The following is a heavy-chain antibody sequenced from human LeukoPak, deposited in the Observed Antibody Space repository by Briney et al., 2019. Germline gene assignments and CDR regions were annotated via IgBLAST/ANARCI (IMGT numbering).Heavy chain of an antibody. J-gene: IGHJ4*02. V-gene: IGHV4-59*01. D-gene: IGHD3-22*01. CDR1: GGSISSYY. CDR3: ARKNYYDIDY. Sequence: SETLSLTCTVSGGSISSYYWSWIRPPPGKGLEWIGYIYYSGSTNYNPSLKSRVTISVGTSKNQFSLKLSSVTAADTAVYYCARKNYYDIDYWGQGTLVTVSS. CDR2: IYYSGST.